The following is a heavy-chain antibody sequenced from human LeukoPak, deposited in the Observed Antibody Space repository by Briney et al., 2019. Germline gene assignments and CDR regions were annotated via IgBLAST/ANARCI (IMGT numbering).Heavy chain of an antibody. V-gene: IGHV3-11*05. J-gene: IGHJ4*02. CDR2: ISGSGRYT. CDR3: ARDLRGYDSYYFDS. CDR1: GFTFSDYY. Sequence: GGPLRLSCAASGFTFSDYYMSWIRQAPGKGLEWLSYISGSGRYTHYADSVKGRFTISRDNAKNSLYLQINSLSAEDTALYYCARDLRGYDSYYFDSWGQGTLVTVSS. D-gene: IGHD5-12*01.